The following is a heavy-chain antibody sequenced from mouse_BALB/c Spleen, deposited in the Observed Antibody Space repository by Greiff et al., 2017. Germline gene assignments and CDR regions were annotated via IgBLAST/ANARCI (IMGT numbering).Heavy chain of an antibody. CDR1: GFTFTDYY. CDR3: ARDINGYYAMDY. Sequence: EVKLVESGGGLVQPGGSLRLSCATSGFTFTDYYMSWVRQPPGKALEWLGFIRNKANGYTTEYSASVKGRFTISRDNSQSILYLQMNTLRAVDSATYYCARDINGYYAMDYWGQGTSVTVSS. V-gene: IGHV7-3*02. CDR2: IRNKANGYTT. J-gene: IGHJ4*01.